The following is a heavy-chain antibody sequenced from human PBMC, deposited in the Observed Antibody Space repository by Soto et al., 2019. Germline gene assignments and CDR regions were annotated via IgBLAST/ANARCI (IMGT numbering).Heavy chain of an antibody. CDR1: GYVYISYG. D-gene: IGHD3-10*01. CDR2: ISAYTGKA. Sequence: QVQLVQSGPEVKKPGASVKVSCKTSGYVYISYGISWVRQAPGHGLEWVGWISAYTGKADYAQKFQGRVTMTTETSTSTAFLELRSLRSDDTAVYYCARDQRYYGSGSYYSDSWGQVTLVTVSS. J-gene: IGHJ4*02. V-gene: IGHV1-18*04. CDR3: ARDQRYYGSGSYYSDS.